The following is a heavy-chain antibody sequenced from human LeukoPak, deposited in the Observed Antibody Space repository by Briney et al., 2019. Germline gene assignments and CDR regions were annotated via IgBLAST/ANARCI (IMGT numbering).Heavy chain of an antibody. J-gene: IGHJ3*02. V-gene: IGHV4-39*07. CDR3: ARSDYDILTGRPYAFDI. D-gene: IGHD3-9*01. Sequence: SETLSLTCTVSGGSISSSSYYWGWIRQPPGKGLEWIGSIYYSGSTYYNPSLKSRVTISVDTSKNQFSLKLSSVTAADTAVYYCARSDYDILTGRPYAFDIWGQGTMVTVSS. CDR1: GGSISSSSYY. CDR2: IYYSGST.